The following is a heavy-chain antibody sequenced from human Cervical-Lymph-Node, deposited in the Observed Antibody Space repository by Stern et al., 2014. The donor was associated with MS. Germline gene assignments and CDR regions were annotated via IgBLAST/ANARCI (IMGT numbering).Heavy chain of an antibody. CDR3: ARDLTSSGWYVGLDY. J-gene: IGHJ4*02. V-gene: IGHV1-18*01. CDR2: ISAYNGNT. CDR1: GYTFTSYG. D-gene: IGHD6-19*01. Sequence: QMQLVQSGAEVKKPGASVKVSCKASGYTFTSYGISWVRQAPGQGLEWMGLISAYNGNTYYAQTLQGRVTMTTDTSKSTTYMELRSRRSDDTAVYYCARDLTSSGWYVGLDYWGQGTLVTVSS.